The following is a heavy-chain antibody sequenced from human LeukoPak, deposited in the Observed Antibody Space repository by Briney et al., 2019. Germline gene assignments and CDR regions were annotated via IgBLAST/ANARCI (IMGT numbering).Heavy chain of an antibody. V-gene: IGHV3-30*02. J-gene: IGHJ4*02. CDR1: GFPFSSYG. CDR2: IRYDGINE. D-gene: IGHD4-17*01. Sequence: GGSLRLSCAASGFPFSSYGMHWVRQAPGKGLEWVAYIRYDGINEYYADSVKGRFTISRDNAKNSLYLQMNSLRAEDTAVYYCARVDYGDYAGEDYWGQGTLVTVS. CDR3: ARVDYGDYAGEDY.